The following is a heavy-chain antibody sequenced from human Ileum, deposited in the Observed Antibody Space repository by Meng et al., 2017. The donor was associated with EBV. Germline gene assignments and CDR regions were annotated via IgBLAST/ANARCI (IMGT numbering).Heavy chain of an antibody. CDR1: GGSVSRCTFY. CDR2: NYYTAST. J-gene: IGHJ5*02. CDR3: ARGTGTTFA. V-gene: IGHV4-61*01. D-gene: IGHD1-1*01. Sequence: GSGLGFLSPSETLCVSCVVPGGSVSRCTFYWSWIRQRLGEGLEWIVYNYYTASTNSNLTLMSLVSVSVDTTESQFSLNRTSATAAATAVYSCARGTGTTFAWGQGTLVTVSS.